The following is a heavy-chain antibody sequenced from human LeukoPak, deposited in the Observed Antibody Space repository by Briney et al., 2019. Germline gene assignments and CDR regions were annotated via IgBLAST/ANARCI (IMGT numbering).Heavy chain of an antibody. CDR1: GFPFSSYW. J-gene: IGHJ4*02. CDR2: IKQDGSKK. CDR3: TRVGYIDEGIDY. D-gene: IGHD5-24*01. V-gene: IGHV3-7*04. Sequence: GGSLRLSCVASGFPFSSYWMTWVRQAPGKGQEWVANIKQDGSKKSYVGSVKGRFTISRDNAKNSLYLQMYSLRAEDTAIYYCTRVGYIDEGIDYWGQGTLVTVSS.